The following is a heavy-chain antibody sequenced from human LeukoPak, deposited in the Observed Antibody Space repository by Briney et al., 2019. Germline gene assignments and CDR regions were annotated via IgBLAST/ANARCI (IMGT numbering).Heavy chain of an antibody. CDR3: ARITSGYSGYDLRGSMDY. V-gene: IGHV3-53*01. D-gene: IGHD5-12*01. CDR1: GFTVSSNS. Sequence: PGGSLRLSCTVSGFTVSSNSWSWVRQAPGKGLEWVSFIYSGGNTHYSDSVKGRFTISRDNSKNTLYLQMNSLRAEDTAVYYCARITSGYSGYDLRGSMDYWGQGTLVTVSS. J-gene: IGHJ4*02. CDR2: IYSGGNT.